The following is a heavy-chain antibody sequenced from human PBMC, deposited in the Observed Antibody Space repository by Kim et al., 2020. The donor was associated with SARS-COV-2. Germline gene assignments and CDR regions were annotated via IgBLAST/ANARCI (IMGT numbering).Heavy chain of an antibody. Sequence: GGSLRLSCAASGFTFSSYAMHWVRQAPGKGLEWVAVISYDGSNKYYADSVKGRFTISRDNSKNTLYLQMNSLRAEDTAVYYRARDGREAAAAGTDYYHYYVDVWGDGTTVTVSS. D-gene: IGHD6-13*01. CDR1: GFTFSSYA. CDR2: ISYDGSNK. CDR3: ARDGREAAAAGTDYYHYYVDV. J-gene: IGHJ6*03. V-gene: IGHV3-30-3*01.